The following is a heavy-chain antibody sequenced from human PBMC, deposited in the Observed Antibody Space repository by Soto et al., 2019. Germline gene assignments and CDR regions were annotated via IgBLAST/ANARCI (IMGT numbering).Heavy chain of an antibody. CDR3: ARSQGSSTSLEIYYYYYYGMDV. CDR2: IIPISGTA. D-gene: IGHD2-2*01. V-gene: IGHV1-69*01. Sequence: VQLVQSGAEVKKPGSSVKVSCKASGGTFSSYAISWVRQAPGHGLEWMGGIIPISGTANYAQKFQGRVTITADESTSTAYMELSSLRSEDTAVYYCARSQGSSTSLEIYYYYYYGMDVWGQGTTVTVSS. CDR1: GGTFSSYA. J-gene: IGHJ6*02.